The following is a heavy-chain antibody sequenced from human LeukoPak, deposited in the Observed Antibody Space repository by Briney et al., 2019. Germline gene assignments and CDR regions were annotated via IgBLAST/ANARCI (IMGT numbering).Heavy chain of an antibody. D-gene: IGHD6-13*01. V-gene: IGHV3-48*04. CDR3: ASGWDSSSSIESYFDY. Sequence: GGSLRPSCAASGFTFSSYWMNWVRQAPGKGLEWVSYISSSSSTIYYADSVKGRFTISRDNAKNSLYLQMNSLRAEDTAVYYCASGWDSSSSIESYFDYWAREPWSPSPQ. CDR1: GFTFSSYW. CDR2: ISSSSSTI. J-gene: IGHJ4*02.